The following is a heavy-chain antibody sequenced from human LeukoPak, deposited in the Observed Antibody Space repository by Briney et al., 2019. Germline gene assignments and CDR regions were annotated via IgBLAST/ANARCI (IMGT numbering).Heavy chain of an antibody. Sequence: GASVKVSCKASGYTFTSYSISWVRQAPGQGLEWMGWVSAYNGDTNYAQKVQGRVTMTTDTSTGTAYMELRSLRSDDTAVYYCARPAEKRLLRFLDSWGQGTLVTVSS. CDR3: ARPAEKRLLRFLDS. V-gene: IGHV1-18*01. D-gene: IGHD3-10*01. CDR2: VSAYNGDT. CDR1: GYTFTSYS. J-gene: IGHJ4*02.